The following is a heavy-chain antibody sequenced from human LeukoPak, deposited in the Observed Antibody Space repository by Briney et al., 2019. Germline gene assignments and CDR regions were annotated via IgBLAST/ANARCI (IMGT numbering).Heavy chain of an antibody. CDR3: AKVDCSSTSCYVDY. J-gene: IGHJ4*02. CDR2: IRYDGSNK. D-gene: IGHD2-2*01. CDR1: GFTFSSYG. Sequence: GGSLRLSCAASGFTFSSYGMHWVRQAPGKGLEWVAFIRYDGSNKYYADSEKGRFTISRDNSKNTLYLQMNSLRAEDTAVYYCAKVDCSSTSCYVDYWGQGTLVTVSS. V-gene: IGHV3-30*02.